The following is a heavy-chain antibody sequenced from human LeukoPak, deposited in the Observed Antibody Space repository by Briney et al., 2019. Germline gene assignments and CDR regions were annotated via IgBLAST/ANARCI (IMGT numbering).Heavy chain of an antibody. CDR3: ARGNWNDVVGYYFDY. Sequence: SETLSLTCTVSGGSISSSSYYWGWVRQPPGKGLEWIGSIYHSGSTYYNPSLKSRVTISVDTSKNQFSLKLSSVTAADTAVYYCARGNWNDVVGYYFDYWGQGTLVTVSS. CDR2: IYHSGST. D-gene: IGHD1-1*01. CDR1: GGSISSSSYY. J-gene: IGHJ4*02. V-gene: IGHV4-39*07.